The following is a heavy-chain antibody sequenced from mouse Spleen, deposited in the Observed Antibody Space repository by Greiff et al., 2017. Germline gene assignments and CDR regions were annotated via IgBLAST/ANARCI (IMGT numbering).Heavy chain of an antibody. V-gene: IGHV1-55*01. J-gene: IGHJ4*01. CDR1: GYTFTSSW. Sequence: QVQLQQPGAELVKPGASVKMSCKASGYTFTSSWITWVKRRPGQGLAWIGDIYPGSGSTNYNEKFKSKATLTVDTSSSTAYMHLSSLTSEDSAVYYCARALYYYGSSSYAMDYWGQGTSVTVSS. CDR3: ARALYYYGSSSYAMDY. CDR2: IYPGSGST. D-gene: IGHD1-1*01.